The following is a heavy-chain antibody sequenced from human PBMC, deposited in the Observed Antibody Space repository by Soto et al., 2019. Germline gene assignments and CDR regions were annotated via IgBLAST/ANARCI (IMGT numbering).Heavy chain of an antibody. V-gene: IGHV2-5*02. J-gene: IGHJ4*02. D-gene: IGHD2-21*01. CDR2: IYWDDDR. CDR1: GFSLTTRGVG. Sequence: QITLKESGPALVKPTQTLTLTCTFSGFSLTTRGVGVGWIRQPPRKALEWLALIYWDDDRRYSPSLKSRLTXTXGTSKNQVVLTMTNMGPVDTATYYCAHRRTGDLIDYLGQGTLVTVSS. CDR3: AHRRTGDLIDY.